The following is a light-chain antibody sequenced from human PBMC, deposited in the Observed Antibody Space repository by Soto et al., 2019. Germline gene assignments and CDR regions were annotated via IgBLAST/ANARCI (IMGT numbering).Light chain of an antibody. Sequence: QSVLTQPPSASGSPGQSVTISCTGTSSDVGGYNYVSWYQQHPGKAPKLMIYEVIKRPSGVPDRFSGSKSGNTASLTVSVLQAEDEADYYCTSYAASNNYVFGTGTKLTVL. CDR2: EVI. J-gene: IGLJ1*01. CDR1: SSDVGGYNY. CDR3: TSYAASNNYV. V-gene: IGLV2-8*01.